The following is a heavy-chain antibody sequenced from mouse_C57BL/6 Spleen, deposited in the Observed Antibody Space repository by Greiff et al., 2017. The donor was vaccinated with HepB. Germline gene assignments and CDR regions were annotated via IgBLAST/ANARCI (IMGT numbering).Heavy chain of an antibody. V-gene: IGHV3-6*01. CDR2: ISYDGSN. CDR1: GYSITSGYY. D-gene: IGHD2-1*01. Sequence: EVKLQESGPGLVKPSQSLSLTCSVTGYSITSGYYWNWIRQFPGNKLEWMGYISYDGSNNYNPSLKNRISITRDTSKNQFFLKLNSVTTEDTATYYCARVYYGKSYFDYWGQGTTLTVSS. CDR3: ARVYYGKSYFDY. J-gene: IGHJ2*01.